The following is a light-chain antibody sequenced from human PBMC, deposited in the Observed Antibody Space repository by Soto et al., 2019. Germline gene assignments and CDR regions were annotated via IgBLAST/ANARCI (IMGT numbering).Light chain of an antibody. CDR2: QDT. CDR1: KLGDKY. V-gene: IGLV3-1*01. CDR3: AAWDDSLIGV. Sequence: SYELTQPPSVSVSPGQTATITCSGDKLGDKYVCWYQQRSGQSPALVIFQDTKRPPGIPERFSGSSSGNTASLAISGLQSEDEADYYCAAWDDSLIGVFGGGTKLTVL. J-gene: IGLJ2*01.